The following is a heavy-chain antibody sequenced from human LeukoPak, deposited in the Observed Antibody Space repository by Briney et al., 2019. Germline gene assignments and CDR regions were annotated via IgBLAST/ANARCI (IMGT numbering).Heavy chain of an antibody. V-gene: IGHV4-59*08. CDR2: IYYSGST. Sequence: SETLSLTCTVSGGSISSYYWSWIRQPPGKGLEWIGYIYYSGSTNYNPSLKSRVTISVDTSKNQFSLKLSSVTAADTAVYYCARRYSYGDAFDIWGQGKMVTVSS. CDR3: ARRYSYGDAFDI. D-gene: IGHD5-18*01. CDR1: GGSISSYY. J-gene: IGHJ3*02.